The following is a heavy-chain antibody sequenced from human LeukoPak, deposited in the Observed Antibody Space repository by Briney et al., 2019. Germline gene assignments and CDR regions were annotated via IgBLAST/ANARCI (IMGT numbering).Heavy chain of an antibody. CDR3: ARAVDQDFDY. V-gene: IGHV1-46*01. Sequence: ASVKVCCKTSGFSITDYFMHWVRQAPGQGLEWTGMINPSDGFTRQAQKFEGRVTITSDTSTSTVYMEMSSLTSEDTAVYCCARAVDQDFDYWGQGTLVTVSS. J-gene: IGHJ4*02. D-gene: IGHD3/OR15-3a*01. CDR1: GFSITDYF. CDR2: INPSDGFT.